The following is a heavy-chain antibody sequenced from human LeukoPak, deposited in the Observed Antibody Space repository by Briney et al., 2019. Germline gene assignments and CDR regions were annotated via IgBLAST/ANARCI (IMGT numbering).Heavy chain of an antibody. CDR2: IYTSGST. V-gene: IGHV4-61*02. CDR1: GGSVTSGNYY. D-gene: IGHD3-10*01. CDR3: ARERFDRFGELLPYYYYYYMDV. J-gene: IGHJ6*03. Sequence: SQTLSLTCTVSGGSVTSGNYYWNWIRQPAGKGLEWIGRIYTSGSTNYNPSLKSRVTMSVDTSKNQFSRKLSSVTAADTAVYYCARERFDRFGELLPYYYYYYMDVWGKGTTVTVSS.